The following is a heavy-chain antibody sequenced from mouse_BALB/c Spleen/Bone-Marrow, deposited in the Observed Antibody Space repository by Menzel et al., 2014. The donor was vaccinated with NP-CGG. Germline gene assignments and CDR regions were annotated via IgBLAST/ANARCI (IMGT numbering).Heavy chain of an antibody. J-gene: IGHJ4*01. Sequence: VQLQQSGPELVEPGASVKMSCKASGYTFTSYVMHWVKQTPGQGLEWIGYINPYNDGTKYNEKFKGKATLTSDKSSSTAYMELSSLTSEDSAVYYCARGGYGNVYYAMDYWGQGTSVTVSS. CDR1: GYTFTSYV. CDR2: INPYNDGT. D-gene: IGHD2-10*02. CDR3: ARGGYGNVYYAMDY. V-gene: IGHV1-14*01.